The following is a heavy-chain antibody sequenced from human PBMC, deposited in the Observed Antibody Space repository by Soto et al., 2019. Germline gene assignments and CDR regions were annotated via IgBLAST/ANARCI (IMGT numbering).Heavy chain of an antibody. CDR1: GYSFTNYW. D-gene: IGHD2-8*01. J-gene: IGHJ4*02. CDR3: ARSAIYSNGANYFDY. V-gene: IGHV5-51*01. Sequence: LGESLKISRKGSGYSFTNYWIGWVRQMPGKGLEWMGIIYPGDSDTRYSPSFEGQVTIPVDKSIITAYLQWNSLKASDTAMYYCARSAIYSNGANYFDYWGQGALVTVSS. CDR2: IYPGDSDT.